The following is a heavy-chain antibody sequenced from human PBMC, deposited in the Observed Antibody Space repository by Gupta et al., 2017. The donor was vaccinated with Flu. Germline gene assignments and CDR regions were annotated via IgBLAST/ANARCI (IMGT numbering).Heavy chain of an antibody. CDR2: INPKSGGT. CDR1: GYTFTDYF. J-gene: IGHJ6*03. V-gene: IGHV1-2*06. Sequence: QVQLVQSGAEVKEPGASVKVSCKASGYTFTDYFIYWVRQAPGQGLEWVGRINPKSGGTNYAQKFQGRVTMTGDTSISTAYMELSRLRSDDTAVYYRTTDRIGDGFSREYMDVWGKGTTVTVSS. CDR3: TTDRIGDGFSREYMDV. D-gene: IGHD5-24*01.